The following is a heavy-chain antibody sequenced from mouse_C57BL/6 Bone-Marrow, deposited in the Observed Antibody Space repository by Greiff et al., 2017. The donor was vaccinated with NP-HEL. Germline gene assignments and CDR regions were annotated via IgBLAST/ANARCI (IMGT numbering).Heavy chain of an antibody. Sequence: EVKLMESGGGLVQPGGSLKLSCAASGFTFSDYYMYWVRQTPEKRLEWVAYISNGGGSTYYPDTVKGRFTISRDNAKNTLYLQMSRLKSEDTAMYYCARDRDGYYDYAMDYWGQGTSVTVSS. D-gene: IGHD2-3*01. CDR2: ISNGGGST. J-gene: IGHJ4*01. V-gene: IGHV5-12*01. CDR1: GFTFSDYY. CDR3: ARDRDGYYDYAMDY.